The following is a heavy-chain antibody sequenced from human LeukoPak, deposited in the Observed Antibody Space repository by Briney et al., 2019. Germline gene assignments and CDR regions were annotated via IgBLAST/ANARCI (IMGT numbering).Heavy chain of an antibody. CDR2: IYYGGST. Sequence: SETLSLTCTVSGGSISSYYWRWIRQPPGKGLEWIGYIYYGGSTNYNPSLKSRAIISVDTPKHQFSLNLSSVTAADTAVYYCARLSRGAYYYGMDVWGQGTTVTVSS. D-gene: IGHD3-16*01. CDR1: GGSISSYY. CDR3: ARLSRGAYYYGMDV. J-gene: IGHJ6*02. V-gene: IGHV4-59*08.